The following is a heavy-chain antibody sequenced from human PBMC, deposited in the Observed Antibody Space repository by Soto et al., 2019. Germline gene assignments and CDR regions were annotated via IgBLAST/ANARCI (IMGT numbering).Heavy chain of an antibody. D-gene: IGHD2-21*01. CDR3: ARCGLDYGMDV. CDR1: GGSISSYY. Sequence: SETLSLTCTVSGGSISSYYWCWTRQPAGTGLEWIGRFYPTGKTNYNPSLQSRLTMSADTSRNQFSLNLTSVTAADTAVYYCARCGLDYGMDVWGQGTTVTVSS. CDR2: FYPTGKT. J-gene: IGHJ6*02. V-gene: IGHV4-4*07.